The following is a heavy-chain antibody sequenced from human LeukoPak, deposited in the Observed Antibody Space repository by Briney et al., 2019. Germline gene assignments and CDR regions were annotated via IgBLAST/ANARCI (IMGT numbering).Heavy chain of an antibody. V-gene: IGHV3-21*01. CDR1: GFTFSSYS. J-gene: IGHJ4*02. CDR3: ARDFEFGSAAGTPN. Sequence: GGSLRLSCAASGFTFSSYSMNWVRQAPGKGLEWVSSISSSSSYIYYADSVKGRFTISRDNAKNSLYLQMNSLRAEDTAVYYCARDFEFGSAAGTPNWGQGTLVTVSS. CDR2: ISSSSSYI. D-gene: IGHD6-13*01.